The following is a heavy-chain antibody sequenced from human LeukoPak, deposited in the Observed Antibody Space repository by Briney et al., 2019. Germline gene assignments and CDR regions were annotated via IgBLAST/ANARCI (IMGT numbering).Heavy chain of an antibody. V-gene: IGHV3-30-3*01. CDR2: TSSDLNVK. Sequence: PGGSLGLSCAASGFTFRNYVIHWVRQAPGKGLEWVAVTSSDLNVKLYADSVKGRFTISRDNFRSTLYLQMNSLRPEDTAIYYCAREGYYGSGSPPSLYFDYWGQGTLVTVSS. CDR3: AREGYYGSGSPPSLYFDY. J-gene: IGHJ4*02. D-gene: IGHD3-10*01. CDR1: GFTFRNYV.